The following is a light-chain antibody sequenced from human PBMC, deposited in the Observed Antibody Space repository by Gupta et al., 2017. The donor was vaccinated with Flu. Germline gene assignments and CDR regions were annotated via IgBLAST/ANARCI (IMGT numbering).Light chain of an antibody. CDR1: QSISSY. V-gene: IGKV1-39*01. Sequence: DIQMTQSPSSLSASVGDRVTITCRASQSISSYLNWYQQKPGKAPKLLINAASSLQSGGPSRFSDSGSGRDFTLTISRLQPEDFATYYCQQRDSRCGAFGGGTKMEIK. CDR3: QQRDSRCGA. CDR2: AAS. J-gene: IGKJ4*01.